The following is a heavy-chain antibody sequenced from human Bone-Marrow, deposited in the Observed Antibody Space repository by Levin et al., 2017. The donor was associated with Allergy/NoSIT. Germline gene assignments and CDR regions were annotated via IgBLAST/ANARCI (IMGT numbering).Heavy chain of an antibody. D-gene: IGHD6-19*01. CDR1: GFTFSDYY. CDR3: ARDPLWSVTGTPGFDP. V-gene: IGHV3-11*01. CDR2: ISRGSTTI. Sequence: KRGESLKISCSASGFTFSDYYMSWIRQSPGKGLEWISYISRGSTTIFYAESVKGRFTISRDNANNFLYLQMNSLRAEDTAVYYCARDPLWSVTGTPGFDPWGQGTLVTVSS. J-gene: IGHJ5*02.